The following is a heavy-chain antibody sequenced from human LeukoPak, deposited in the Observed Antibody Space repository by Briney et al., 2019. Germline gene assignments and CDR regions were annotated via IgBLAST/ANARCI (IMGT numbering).Heavy chain of an antibody. J-gene: IGHJ6*03. CDR3: ARGRYIDV. CDR2: MNAKSGDT. V-gene: IGHV1-8*02. CDR1: GYIFIIYD. Sequence: ASVTVSCKTSGYIFIIYDISWVRQAPGQGLGRMGWMNAKSGDTGYEQPFQGRITITRDSSLRNAFMELSSLRSEDPALYYCARGRYIDVWGKGTTVTVSS.